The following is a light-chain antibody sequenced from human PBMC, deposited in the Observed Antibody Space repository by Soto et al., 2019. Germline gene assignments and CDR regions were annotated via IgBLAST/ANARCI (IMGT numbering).Light chain of an antibody. CDR3: QQYNNWPGT. V-gene: IGKV3-15*01. CDR1: QSVSSN. J-gene: IGKJ1*01. Sequence: EIVMTQSPATLSVSPGERATLSCRASQSVSSNLAWYQQKPGQPPRLLIYGASTRATGLPARFSGSGSGTEFTLTISSLQSEDFAVYYCQQYNNWPGTFGQGTKVEIK. CDR2: GAS.